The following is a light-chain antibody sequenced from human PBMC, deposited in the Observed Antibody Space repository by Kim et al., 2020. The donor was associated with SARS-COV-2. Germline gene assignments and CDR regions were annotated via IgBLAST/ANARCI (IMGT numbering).Light chain of an antibody. CDR2: EAS. CDR3: QQRGS. J-gene: IGKJ5*01. V-gene: IGKV3-11*01. CDR1: QGVSNY. Sequence: GTLCWSPGDRATLSCRASQGVSNYLAWYQQKPGQAPRLLIYEASKRAAGIPARFSGSGSGTDFTLTISRLEPGDSAVYFCQQRGSFGQGTRLEIK.